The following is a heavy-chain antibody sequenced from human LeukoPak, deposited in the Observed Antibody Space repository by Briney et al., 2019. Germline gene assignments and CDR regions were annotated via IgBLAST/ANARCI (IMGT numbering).Heavy chain of an antibody. CDR3: ARDLSGYDSTFDY. D-gene: IGHD5-12*01. V-gene: IGHV3-11*01. CDR1: GFNFRDYY. Sequence: GGSLRLSCAASGFNFRDYYMTWIRQAPGKGLEWVSYISSSGSTIYYADSVNGRFTISRDNAKNSLYLQMNSLRAEDTAVYYCARDLSGYDSTFDYWGQGTLVTVSS. CDR2: ISSSGSTI. J-gene: IGHJ4*02.